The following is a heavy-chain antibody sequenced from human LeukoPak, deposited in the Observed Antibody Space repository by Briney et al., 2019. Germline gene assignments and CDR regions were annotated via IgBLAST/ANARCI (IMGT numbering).Heavy chain of an antibody. J-gene: IGHJ4*02. CDR3: ARDREYSSSFCGY. Sequence: GGSLRLSCVASGFTFSRYGMHWVRQAPGKGLEWVAVMWNDGSNKYYADSVKGRFIISRDNTKNTLYLQMNSLRAEDTAVYYCARDREYSSSFCGYWGQGTLVTVSS. D-gene: IGHD6-6*01. CDR2: MWNDGSNK. CDR1: GFTFSRYG. V-gene: IGHV3-33*01.